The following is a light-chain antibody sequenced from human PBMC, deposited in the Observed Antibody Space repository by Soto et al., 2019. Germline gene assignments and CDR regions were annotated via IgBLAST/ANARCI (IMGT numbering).Light chain of an antibody. V-gene: IGKV3-20*01. CDR3: QQYGSSPRA. J-gene: IGKJ2*01. CDR1: QSVSSSY. Sequence: EIVLTQSPGTLSLSPGERATLSCRASQSVSSSYLAWYQQNPGQAPRLLIYGASSRATGIPDRFSGSGSGPDFTLTISRLEPEDFAVYYCQQYGSSPRAFGQGTTLEIK. CDR2: GAS.